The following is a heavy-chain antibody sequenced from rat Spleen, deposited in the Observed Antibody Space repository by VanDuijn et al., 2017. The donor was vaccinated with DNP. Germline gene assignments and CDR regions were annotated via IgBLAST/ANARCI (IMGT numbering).Heavy chain of an antibody. CDR3: AKGVIRGDYAMDA. V-gene: IGHV5-17*01. CDR1: GFTFSDSA. CDR2: IIYDGSHT. Sequence: EVQLVESGGGVVQPGNSLKLSCAASGFTFSDSAMAWVRQSPKMGLEWVATIIYDGSHTFYRDTVQGRLTISRDNAKTTLYLQMDSLRSEDTATYYCAKGVIRGDYAMDAWGQGTSVTVSS. D-gene: IGHD4-4*01. J-gene: IGHJ4*01.